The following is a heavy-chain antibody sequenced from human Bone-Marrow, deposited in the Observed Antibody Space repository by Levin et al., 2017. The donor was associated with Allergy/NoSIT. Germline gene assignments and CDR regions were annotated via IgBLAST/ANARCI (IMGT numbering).Heavy chain of an antibody. V-gene: IGHV4-59*08. J-gene: IGHJ5*02. D-gene: IGHD3-9*01. Sequence: NPSETLSLTCSVSGDSISSDVWSWIRQSPGKGLEWIGHIYSSGSTKYSPSLKSRVTISLDTSKKQFSLRLSSVTAADTARYYCARHRDRPADDLLIGLNWFDPWGQGILVTVSS. CDR1: GDSISSDV. CDR3: ARHRDRPADDLLIGLNWFDP. CDR2: IYSSGST.